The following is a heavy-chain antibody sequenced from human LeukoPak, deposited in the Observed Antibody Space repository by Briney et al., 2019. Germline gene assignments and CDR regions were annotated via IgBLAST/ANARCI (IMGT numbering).Heavy chain of an antibody. V-gene: IGHV3-30*18. Sequence: RAGGSLRLSCAASGFTFSSYFMHWVRQAPGKGLEGVAVISYDVSNKYYADSVKGRFTISRDNSKNTLYLRMSSLRAEDTAVYYCAKEWALTGIAVAGTSILDYWGQGTLVTVSS. CDR1: GFTFSSYF. J-gene: IGHJ4*02. D-gene: IGHD6-19*01. CDR3: AKEWALTGIAVAGTSILDY. CDR2: ISYDVSNK.